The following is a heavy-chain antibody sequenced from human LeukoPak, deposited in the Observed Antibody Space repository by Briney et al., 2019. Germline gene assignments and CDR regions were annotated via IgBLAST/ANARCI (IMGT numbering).Heavy chain of an antibody. CDR1: GFTFSSYG. V-gene: IGHV3-30*02. D-gene: IGHD3-10*01. CDR3: AKESGYSSGWDYFDS. Sequence: GGSLRLSCAASGFTFSSYGMHWVRQAPGKGLEWVAFIRYDGSNKYYADSVKGRFTISGDNSKNTLFLQMNSLKAEDTALYYFAKESGYSSGWDYFDSWGHGTLVTVSS. J-gene: IGHJ4*01. CDR2: IRYDGSNK.